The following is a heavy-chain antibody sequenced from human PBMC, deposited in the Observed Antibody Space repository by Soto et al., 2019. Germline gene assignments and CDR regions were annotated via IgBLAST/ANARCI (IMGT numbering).Heavy chain of an antibody. V-gene: IGHV4-38-2*01. CDR3: ARVVSGYSSSWWRDYYYYGMDV. D-gene: IGHD6-13*01. Sequence: SETLSLTCAVSGYSISSGYYWGWIRQPPGKGLEWIGSIYHSGSTYYNPSLKSRVTISVYTSKNQFSLKLSSVTAADTAVYYCARVVSGYSSSWWRDYYYYGMDVWGQGTTVTVSS. CDR2: IYHSGST. CDR1: GYSISSGYY. J-gene: IGHJ6*02.